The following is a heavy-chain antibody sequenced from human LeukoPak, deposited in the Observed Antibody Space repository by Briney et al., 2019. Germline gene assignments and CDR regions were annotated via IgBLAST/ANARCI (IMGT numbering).Heavy chain of an antibody. CDR2: IYSSGSP. Sequence: PSETLPLTCTVSGGSIRSYHWSWIRQPPGKGLEWIGYIYSSGSPNYNPSLKSRVTISVDTPMHQFSLRLSSVTAADTAVYYCARRLAVSGSPAFHIWGQGTMVTVSS. V-gene: IGHV4-59*08. CDR1: GGSIRSYH. D-gene: IGHD6-19*01. CDR3: ARRLAVSGSPAFHI. J-gene: IGHJ3*02.